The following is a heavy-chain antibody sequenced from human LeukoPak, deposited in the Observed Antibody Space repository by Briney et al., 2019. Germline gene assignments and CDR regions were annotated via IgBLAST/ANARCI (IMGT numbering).Heavy chain of an antibody. CDR2: INHNGGT. CDR3: ARVRAEVRGVINDLDY. D-gene: IGHD3-10*01. V-gene: IGHV4-34*01. CDR1: GGSLSGYF. Sequence: SETLSLTCAVSGGSLSGYFWGWIRQPPGKGLEWIGEINHNGGTNYNASLKSRVTISADTSKNLLSLKLSSVTAADTAVYYCARVRAEVRGVINDLDYWGQGTLVTVSS. J-gene: IGHJ4*02.